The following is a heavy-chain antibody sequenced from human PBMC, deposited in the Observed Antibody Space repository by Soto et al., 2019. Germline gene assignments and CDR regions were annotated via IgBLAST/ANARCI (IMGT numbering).Heavy chain of an antibody. Sequence: PGGAQSPSFAPAGFSFRASKIGWFARGPGKGLEWVSYIDFTSNSIYYADSVKGRFTISRDNAKNSLYLQMNSLRAEDTAVYYCARDIEPPGLFFDYWGQGTLVTVSS. D-gene: IGHD6-13*01. CDR3: ARDIEPPGLFFDY. CDR2: IDFTSNSI. J-gene: IGHJ4*02. CDR1: GFSFRASK. V-gene: IGHV3-11*01.